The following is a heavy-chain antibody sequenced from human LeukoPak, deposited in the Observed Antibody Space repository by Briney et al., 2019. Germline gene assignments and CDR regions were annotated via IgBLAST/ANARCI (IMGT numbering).Heavy chain of an antibody. V-gene: IGHV3-23*01. CDR3: AKASTDLKPIDS. Sequence: PGGSLTLSCAASGFTFSTYAMNWVRQAPGKGLEWVSAISPIGSRTYYADSVKGRFTISRDNSKNTLYLQMNSLRAGDTAIYYCAKASTDLKPIDSGGQGTLVTVSS. D-gene: IGHD3-9*01. CDR1: GFTFSTYA. CDR2: ISPIGSRT. J-gene: IGHJ1*01.